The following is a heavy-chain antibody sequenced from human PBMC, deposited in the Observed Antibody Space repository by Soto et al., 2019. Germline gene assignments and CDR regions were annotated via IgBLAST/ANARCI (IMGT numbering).Heavy chain of an antibody. J-gene: IGHJ5*02. V-gene: IGHV1-69*02. CDR3: ASSHCTNGVCYSWFDP. CDR2: IIPILGIA. CDR1: GGTFSSYT. Sequence: QVQLVQSGAEVKKPGTSVKVSCKASGGTFSSYTISWVRQAPGQGLEWMGRIIPILGIANYAQKFQARVRITADKSTSTAYMELSSLRSEDTAVYYCASSHCTNGVCYSWFDPWGQGTLVTVSS. D-gene: IGHD2-8*01.